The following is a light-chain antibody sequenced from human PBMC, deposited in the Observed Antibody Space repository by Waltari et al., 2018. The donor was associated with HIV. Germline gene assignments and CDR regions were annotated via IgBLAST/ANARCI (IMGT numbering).Light chain of an antibody. V-gene: IGKV4-1*01. CDR3: QQYYGNPLT. CDR2: WAS. Sequence: DIVMTQSPDSQAVSLGERATINCKSSQTVLYTSNNKNYLAWYQQKPGQPPKLLIYWASTRESGVPDRFSGSGSGTDFTLTISNMQAADVAVYYCQQYYGNPLTFGGGTKVEIK. J-gene: IGKJ4*01. CDR1: QTVLYTSNNKNY.